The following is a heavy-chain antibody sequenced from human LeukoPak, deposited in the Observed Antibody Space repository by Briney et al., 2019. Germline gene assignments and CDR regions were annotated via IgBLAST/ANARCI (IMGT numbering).Heavy chain of an antibody. CDR1: GFTLSTYW. CDR2: INQDGSQK. Sequence: GGTLRLSCAASGFTLSTYWMSWVRQAPGKGLEWVANINQDGSQKYYVDSVKGRFTISRVNAKNTLYLQMNSLRAEDTAVYYCARDWFHAIDYWGQGTLVTVSS. V-gene: IGHV3-7*01. CDR3: ARDWFHAIDY. D-gene: IGHD2/OR15-2a*01. J-gene: IGHJ4*02.